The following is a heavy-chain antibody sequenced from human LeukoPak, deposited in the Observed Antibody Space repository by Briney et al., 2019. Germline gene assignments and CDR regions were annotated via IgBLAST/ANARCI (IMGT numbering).Heavy chain of an antibody. J-gene: IGHJ4*02. CDR3: ARSDYSSANALFDH. V-gene: IGHV4-61*08. CDR1: GGSISSGGYY. Sequence: PSETLSLTCTVSGGSISSGGYYWSWIRQPPGKGLEWIGYIYHSGSTYYNPSLKGRVTISVDTSKSQFSKSQFSLRLTSVTAADTALYYCARSDYSSANALFDHWGQGTLVTVSS. CDR2: IYHSGST. D-gene: IGHD6-25*01.